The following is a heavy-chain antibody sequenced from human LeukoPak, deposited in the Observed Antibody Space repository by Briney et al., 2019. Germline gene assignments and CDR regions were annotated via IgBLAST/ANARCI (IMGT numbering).Heavy chain of an antibody. CDR1: GYTFTSYG. Sequence: GASVKVSCKASGYTFTSYGISWVRQAPGQGLEWMGWISAYNGNTNYAQKMQGRVTVTTDTSTSTAYMELRRLRSDDTAVYYCARRGGKNYGDYVVYYYYMDVWGKGTTVTVSS. J-gene: IGHJ6*03. D-gene: IGHD4-17*01. CDR3: ARRGGKNYGDYVVYYYYMDV. V-gene: IGHV1-18*01. CDR2: ISAYNGNT.